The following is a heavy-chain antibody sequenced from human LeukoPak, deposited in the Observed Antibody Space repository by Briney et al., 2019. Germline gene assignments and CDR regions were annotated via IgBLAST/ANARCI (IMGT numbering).Heavy chain of an antibody. Sequence: GGSLRLSCVASGFTFTNAWMDWVRQAPGKGLEWVGHIKSKTDGGTTDHAAPVKGRFTVSRDDSKNTLYLQMNSLKTEDTAVYYCTLLGGFTNGLDSWGQGTLVTVSS. CDR2: IKSKTDGGTT. CDR3: TLLGGFTNGLDS. J-gene: IGHJ4*02. V-gene: IGHV3-15*07. D-gene: IGHD3-16*01. CDR1: GFTFTNAW.